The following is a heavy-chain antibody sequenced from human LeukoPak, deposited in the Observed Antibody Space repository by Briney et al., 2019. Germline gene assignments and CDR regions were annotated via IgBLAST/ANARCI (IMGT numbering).Heavy chain of an antibody. CDR3: AKDRGSSSLYFDY. V-gene: IGHV3-23*01. Sequence: GGSLRLSCAASGFTFSSYAMSWVGQAPGKGLEWISAISGSSGSTYYADSVKGRFTISRDNPKNTLYLQVNSLRAEDTAVYYCAKDRGSSSLYFDYWGQGTLVTVSS. D-gene: IGHD6-13*01. J-gene: IGHJ4*02. CDR1: GFTFSSYA. CDR2: ISGSSGST.